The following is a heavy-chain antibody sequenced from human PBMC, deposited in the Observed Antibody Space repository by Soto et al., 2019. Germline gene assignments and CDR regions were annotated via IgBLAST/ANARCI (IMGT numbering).Heavy chain of an antibody. CDR3: VGEVASGY. Sequence: QVQLVESGGGVVQPGRSLRLSCAASGVTLSNFGMHWVRQAPGKGLEWVAVISRDGSTMFYADSVKGRFTISRDSSRTTLYLQMNSLIAEDTAVYHCVGEVASGYWGQGILVTVSS. V-gene: IGHV3-30*03. CDR2: ISRDGSTM. J-gene: IGHJ4*02. D-gene: IGHD3-10*01. CDR1: GVTLSNFG.